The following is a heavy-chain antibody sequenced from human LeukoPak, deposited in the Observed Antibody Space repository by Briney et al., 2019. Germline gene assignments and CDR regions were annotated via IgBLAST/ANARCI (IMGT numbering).Heavy chain of an antibody. V-gene: IGHV4-61*01. CDR2: IYYSGST. Sequence: SETLSLTCTVSGGSVSSGSNYWSWIRQPPGKRLEWIGYIYYSGSTNYNPSLNSRVTISLDTSKNQFSLRLCSVTAADTAVFYCARRDGYNWDYWGQGTLVTVSS. D-gene: IGHD5-24*01. CDR1: GGSVSSGSNY. CDR3: ARRDGYNWDY. J-gene: IGHJ4*02.